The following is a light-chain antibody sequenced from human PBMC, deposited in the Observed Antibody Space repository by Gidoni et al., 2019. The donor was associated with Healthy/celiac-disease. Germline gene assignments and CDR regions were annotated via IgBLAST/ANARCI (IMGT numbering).Light chain of an antibody. V-gene: IGLV2-14*03. J-gene: IGLJ3*02. CDR1: SSDVGGYNY. CDR2: DVS. Sequence: QSALTQPASVSGSPGQSITIGCTGRSSDVGGYNYVSWYQQHPGKAPKLMIYDVSNRPSGVSNRFSGSKSGNTASLTISGLQAEDEADYYCSSYTSSSTLAVFGGGTKLTVL. CDR3: SSYTSSSTLAV.